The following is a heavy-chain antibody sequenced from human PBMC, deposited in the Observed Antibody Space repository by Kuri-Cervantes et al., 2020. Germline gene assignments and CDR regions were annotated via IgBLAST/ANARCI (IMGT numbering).Heavy chain of an antibody. D-gene: IGHD3-22*01. CDR3: ARAYYDSSGYYDY. CDR1: GYTFTSYG. CDR2: ISGYNGDA. J-gene: IGHJ4*02. V-gene: IGHV1-18*01. Sequence: ASVKVSCKASGYTFTSYGISWVRQAPGQGLEWMGWISGYNGDANYAQRFHGRVAMTTDTSTSTAYMELASLRSEDTAVYYCARAYYDSSGYYDYWGQGTLVTVSS.